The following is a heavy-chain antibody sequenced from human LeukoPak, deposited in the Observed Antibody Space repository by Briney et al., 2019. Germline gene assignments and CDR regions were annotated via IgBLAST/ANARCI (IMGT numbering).Heavy chain of an antibody. D-gene: IGHD2-21*02. V-gene: IGHV4-59*08. CDR1: GGSISGFY. CDR2: IHYSGST. CDR3: ARHARKRLTSNWDF. Sequence: SETLSLTCTVSGGSISGFYWSWIRQPPGKGLEWIGYIHYSGSTNYNPSLKSRVIISLDTSKNQFSLRLSSVTAADTAVYYCARHARKRLTSNWDFCGQGTLVTVSS. J-gene: IGHJ4*02.